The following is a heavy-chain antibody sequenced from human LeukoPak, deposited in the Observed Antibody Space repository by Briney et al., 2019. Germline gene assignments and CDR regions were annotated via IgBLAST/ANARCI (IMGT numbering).Heavy chain of an antibody. Sequence: GGSLRLSCAASGFSFSSYAMNWVRQAPGKGLEWVSIIFGAGRNTTYYADSVKGRFTVSRDNSKNTLYLQMTNLRPEDTAKYYCAKRNTMIRGGPSFDYWGQGILVAVSS. CDR1: GFSFSSYA. CDR3: AKRNTMIRGGPSFDY. J-gene: IGHJ4*02. V-gene: IGHV3-23*03. D-gene: IGHD3-10*01. CDR2: IFGAGRNTT.